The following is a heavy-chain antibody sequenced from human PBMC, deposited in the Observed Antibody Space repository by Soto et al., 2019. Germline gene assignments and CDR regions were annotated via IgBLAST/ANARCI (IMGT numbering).Heavy chain of an antibody. CDR3: ARGRGEWLLLGPTFAP. J-gene: IGHJ5*02. CDR1: GWSFSVYY. V-gene: IGHV4-34*01. D-gene: IGHD3-3*01. CDR2: INHSGST. Sequence: SETLSLTCSFYGWSFSVYYWSWIRQPPGRGLELTGEINHSGSTNYNPSLKSRVTISVDTSKNQFSLKLSSVTAADTAVYYCARGRGEWLLLGPTFAPWGQGNLV.